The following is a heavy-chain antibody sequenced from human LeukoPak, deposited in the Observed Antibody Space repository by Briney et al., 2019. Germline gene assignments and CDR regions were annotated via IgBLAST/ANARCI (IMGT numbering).Heavy chain of an antibody. J-gene: IGHJ5*02. CDR3: ARPNYYGSGSYWFDP. D-gene: IGHD3-10*01. CDR2: IYYSGST. V-gene: IGHV4-59*01. CDR1: GGSISSYY. Sequence: PSETLSLTCTVSGGSISSYYWSWIRQPPGKRLEWIGYIYYSGSTNYNPSLKSRVTISVDTSKNQFSLKLSSVTAADTAVYYCARPNYYGSGSYWFDPWGQGTLVTVSS.